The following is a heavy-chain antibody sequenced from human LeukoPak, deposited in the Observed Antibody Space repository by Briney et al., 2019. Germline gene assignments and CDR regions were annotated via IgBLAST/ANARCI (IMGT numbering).Heavy chain of an antibody. Sequence: SETLSLTCAVYGGSFSGYYWSWIRQPPGKGLEWIGEINHSGSTNYNPSLKSRVTISVDTSKNQFSLKLSSVTAADAAVYYCARGLESSGWADDYWGQGTLVTVSS. CDR2: INHSGST. CDR3: ARGLESSGWADDY. J-gene: IGHJ4*02. CDR1: GGSFSGYY. V-gene: IGHV4-34*01. D-gene: IGHD6-19*01.